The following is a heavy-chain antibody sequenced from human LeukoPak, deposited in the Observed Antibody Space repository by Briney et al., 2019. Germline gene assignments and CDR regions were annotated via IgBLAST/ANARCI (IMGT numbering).Heavy chain of an antibody. V-gene: IGHV3-30*02. CDR3: VKEGIYLKSSLEE. J-gene: IGHJ4*02. CDR2: VGYEERTK. D-gene: IGHD5-12*01. Sequence: PGGSLRLSCTTSGFSFSDYGMHWVRQAPGKGLEWLASVGYEERTKYYVDSVKGRFTISRDNSKNSIYLQMKSLGVDDTAIYYCVKEGIYLKSSLEEWGQGTLVTVSS. CDR1: GFSFSDYG.